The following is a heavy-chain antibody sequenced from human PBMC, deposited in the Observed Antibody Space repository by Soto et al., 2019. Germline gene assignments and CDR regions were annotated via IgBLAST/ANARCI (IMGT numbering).Heavy chain of an antibody. CDR1: GFTFSSYA. Sequence: QVQLVESGGGVVQPGRSLRLSCAASGFTFSSYAMHWVRQAPGKGLEWVAVISYDGSNKYYADSVKGRFTISRDNSKNTLHLQMNSLRAEDTAVYYCARDRLRYNCNDFPYYYYGMDVWGQGTTVTVSS. V-gene: IGHV3-30-3*01. D-gene: IGHD1-1*01. CDR3: ARDRLRYNCNDFPYYYYGMDV. J-gene: IGHJ6*02. CDR2: ISYDGSNK.